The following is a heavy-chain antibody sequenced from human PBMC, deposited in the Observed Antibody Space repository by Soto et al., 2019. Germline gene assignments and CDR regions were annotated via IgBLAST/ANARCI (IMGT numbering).Heavy chain of an antibody. D-gene: IGHD6-6*01. CDR3: GRDLREGAARLYYYYYGMDV. CDR1: GGSISSYY. Sequence: SETLSLTCTVSGGSISSYYWSWIRQPAGKGLEWIGRIYTSGSTNYNPPLKSRVTMSVATAKNPLYLKVSSVTAADTAVYYCGRDLREGAARLYYYYYGMDVCGQGTTVTFSS. CDR2: IYTSGST. V-gene: IGHV4-4*07. J-gene: IGHJ6*02.